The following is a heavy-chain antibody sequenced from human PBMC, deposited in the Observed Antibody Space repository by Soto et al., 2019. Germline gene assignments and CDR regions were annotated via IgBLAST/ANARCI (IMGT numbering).Heavy chain of an antibody. V-gene: IGHV4-59*01. J-gene: IGHJ6*02. Sequence: ETLSLTCTVSGGSISSYYWSWIRQPPGKGLEWIGYIYYSGSTNYNPSLKSRVTISVDTSKNQFSLKLSSVTAADTAVYYCAREIDDSSGIDTYGMDVWGQGTTVTVSS. CDR2: IYYSGST. CDR1: GGSISSYY. D-gene: IGHD3-22*01. CDR3: AREIDDSSGIDTYGMDV.